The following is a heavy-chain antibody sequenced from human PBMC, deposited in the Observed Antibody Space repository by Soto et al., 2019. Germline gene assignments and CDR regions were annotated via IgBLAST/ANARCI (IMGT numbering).Heavy chain of an antibody. CDR2: IIPMFGIT. Sequence: QVQLVQSGAEVKRPGSSVKVSCNVSGGTLSSYGFNWVRQAPGQGLEWMGGIIPMFGITNHTQKFQDRITISADASTNTAYMELRSLGADDTAIYYCASDRGYGVVSWGPRTLVNVSS. CDR3: ASDRGYGVVS. J-gene: IGHJ4*02. D-gene: IGHD2-15*01. CDR1: GGTLSSYG. V-gene: IGHV1-69*12.